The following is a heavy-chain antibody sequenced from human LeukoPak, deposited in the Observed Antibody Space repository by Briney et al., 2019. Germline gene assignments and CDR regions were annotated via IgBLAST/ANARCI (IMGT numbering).Heavy chain of an antibody. CDR3: ARGSGSYFPLSYFDY. J-gene: IGHJ4*02. CDR1: GFTFSTYS. V-gene: IGHV4-59*01. D-gene: IGHD3-10*01. Sequence: GSLRLSCAASGFTFSTYSMNWVRQAPGKGLEWIGYIYYSGSTKYNPSLESRVTISVDTSKKQFPLKLRSATAADTAVYYCARGSGSYFPLSYFDYWGQGTLVSAS. CDR2: IYYSGST.